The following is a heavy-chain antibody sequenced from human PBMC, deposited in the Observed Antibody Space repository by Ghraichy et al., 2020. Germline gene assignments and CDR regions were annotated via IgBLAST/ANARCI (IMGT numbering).Heavy chain of an antibody. CDR1: GYTFTSYG. J-gene: IGHJ6*03. D-gene: IGHD5-12*01. CDR3: ARVRGYSGYESYYYYYMDF. V-gene: IGHV1-18*04. CDR2: ISPYNGYT. Sequence: ASVKVSCKTSGYTFTSYGITWVRQAPGQGLECMGWISPYNGYTNYAQKLQGRVTLTTDTSTRTAYMELRSLRSDDTAVYYCARVRGYSGYESYYYYYMDFWGKGTTVTVSS.